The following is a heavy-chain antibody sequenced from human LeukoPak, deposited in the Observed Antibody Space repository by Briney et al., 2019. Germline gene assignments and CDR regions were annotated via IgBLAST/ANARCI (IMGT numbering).Heavy chain of an antibody. D-gene: IGHD2-8*02. CDR1: GGSLGNYY. CDR3: ARWDYYTRGYFDY. Sequence: PSETLSLTCTVSGGSLGNYYWSWIRQPPGQGLEWIGYIYYTGSTHYNPSLKSRVTISLDTSKNQFSLRLTSVTAADSAMYYCARWDYYTRGYFDYWGQGTLVTVSS. CDR2: IYYTGST. V-gene: IGHV4-59*01. J-gene: IGHJ4*02.